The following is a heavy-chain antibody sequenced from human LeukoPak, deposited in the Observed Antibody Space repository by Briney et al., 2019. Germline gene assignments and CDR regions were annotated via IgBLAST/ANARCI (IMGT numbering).Heavy chain of an antibody. Sequence: GRSLRLSCAASGFTFSSYGMHWVRQAPGKGLEWVAVISYDGSNKYYADSVKGRFTISRDNSKNTLYLQMNSLRAEDTAVYYCANSNYYGSGSTYKATDYYYGMDVWGQGTTVTVSS. CDR3: ANSNYYGSGSTYKATDYYYGMDV. J-gene: IGHJ6*02. CDR2: ISYDGSNK. V-gene: IGHV3-30*18. CDR1: GFTFSSYG. D-gene: IGHD3-10*01.